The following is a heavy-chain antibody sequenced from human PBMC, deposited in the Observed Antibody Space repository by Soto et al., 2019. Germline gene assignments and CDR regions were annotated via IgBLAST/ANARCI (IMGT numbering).Heavy chain of an antibody. CDR2: ISGSGGST. Sequence: GGSLRLSCAASGFTFSSYAMSWVRQAPGKGLEWVSAISGSGGSTYYADSVKGRFTISRDNAKNTLYLQMNSLRVEDTAVYYCAKVGPSRYYGDYPSPYYYYYYLDVWGKGTTVTVSS. CDR1: GFTFSSYA. J-gene: IGHJ6*03. CDR3: AKVGPSRYYGDYPSPYYYYYYLDV. V-gene: IGHV3-23*01. D-gene: IGHD4-17*01.